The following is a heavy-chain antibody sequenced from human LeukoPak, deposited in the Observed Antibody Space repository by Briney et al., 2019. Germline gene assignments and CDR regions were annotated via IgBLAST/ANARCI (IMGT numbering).Heavy chain of an antibody. CDR3: AKDTIAVTTGLFDI. J-gene: IGHJ3*02. D-gene: IGHD4-11*01. CDR1: GFTFDDYA. V-gene: IGHV3-9*03. Sequence: PGGSLRLSCAASGFTFDDYAMHWVRQAPGKGLEWVSGISWNSGSIGYADSVKGRFTISRDNAKNSLYLQMNSLRAEDMALYYCAKDTIAVTTGLFDIWGQGTMVTVSS. CDR2: ISWNSGSI.